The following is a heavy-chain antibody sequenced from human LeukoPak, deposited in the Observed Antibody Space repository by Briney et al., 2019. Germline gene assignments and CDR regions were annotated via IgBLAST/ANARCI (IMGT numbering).Heavy chain of an antibody. D-gene: IGHD3-22*01. CDR3: ARLDISGHYYVY. CDR1: GGSISSSTYY. V-gene: IGHV4-39*01. Sequence: SETLSLTCTVSGGSISSSTYYWGWIRQPPGKGLEWIGHIYYSGTTYYNPSLKSRVTISVDTSKNQFSLKLSSVTAADTAVSYCARLDISGHYYVYWGQGTLVTVSS. J-gene: IGHJ4*02. CDR2: IYYSGTT.